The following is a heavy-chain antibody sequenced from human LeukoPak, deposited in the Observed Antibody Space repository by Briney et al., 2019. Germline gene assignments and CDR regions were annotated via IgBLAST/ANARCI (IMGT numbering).Heavy chain of an antibody. D-gene: IGHD1-1*01. CDR3: ARGPILGYNWIWYYGMDV. Sequence: ASVKVSCKASGYTFTGYYMHWVRQAPGQGLEWMGWTNPNSGGTNYAQKFQGRVTMTSDTSISTAYMELSRLRSDDTAVYYCARGPILGYNWIWYYGMDVWGQGTTVTVSS. CDR1: GYTFTGYY. J-gene: IGHJ6*02. CDR2: TNPNSGGT. V-gene: IGHV1-2*02.